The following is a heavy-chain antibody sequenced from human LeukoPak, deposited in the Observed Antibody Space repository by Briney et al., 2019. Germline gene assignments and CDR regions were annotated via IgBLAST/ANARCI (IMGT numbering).Heavy chain of an antibody. Sequence: GGSLRLSCAASGFTVSSNYMSWVRQAPGKGLEWVSVIYSGGSTYYAGSVKGRFTISRDNSKNTLYLQMNSLRAEDTAVYHCARASITMVRGVINDYWGQGTLVTVSS. CDR3: ARASITMVRGVINDY. J-gene: IGHJ4*02. V-gene: IGHV3-66*01. D-gene: IGHD3-10*01. CDR1: GFTVSSNY. CDR2: IYSGGST.